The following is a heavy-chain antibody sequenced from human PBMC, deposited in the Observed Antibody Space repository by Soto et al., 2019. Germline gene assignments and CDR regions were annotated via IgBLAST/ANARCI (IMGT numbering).Heavy chain of an antibody. J-gene: IGHJ4*02. CDR3: VRKYYFDY. CDR2: SSGSGGST. V-gene: IGHV3-23*01. CDR1: LCTFSSYA. Sequence: LSCAASLCTFSSYAMSWVRQAPGKGLEWVSASSGSGGSTYYADSVKGRFTISRDNSKNTLYLQMNSLRAEDTAVYYCVRKYYFDYWGQGTLVTVSS.